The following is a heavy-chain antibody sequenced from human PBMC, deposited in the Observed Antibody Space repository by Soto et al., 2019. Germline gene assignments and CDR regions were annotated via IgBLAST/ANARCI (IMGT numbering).Heavy chain of an antibody. Sequence: ASVKVSCKASGYTFTSYAMHWVRQAPGQRLEWMGWINAGNGNTKYSQKFQGRVTITRDTSASTAYMELSSLRSEDTAVYYCAGGYCSGGSCYSALFDYWGQGTLVTVPS. J-gene: IGHJ4*02. CDR3: AGGYCSGGSCYSALFDY. D-gene: IGHD2-15*01. V-gene: IGHV1-3*01. CDR1: GYTFTSYA. CDR2: INAGNGNT.